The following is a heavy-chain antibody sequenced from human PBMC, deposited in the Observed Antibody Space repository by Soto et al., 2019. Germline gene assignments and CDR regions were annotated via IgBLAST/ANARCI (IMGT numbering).Heavy chain of an antibody. J-gene: IGHJ6*02. D-gene: IGHD4-4*01. CDR2: ISYDGSNK. Sequence: GGSLRLSCAASGFTFSSYAMHWVRQAPGKGLEWVAVISYDGSNKYYADSVKGRFTISRDNSKNTLYLQVNSLRAEDTAVYYCARDQFWVANYSNYVYYYYGMDVCGQGTKVTVCS. V-gene: IGHV3-30-3*01. CDR1: GFTFSSYA. CDR3: ARDQFWVANYSNYVYYYYGMDV.